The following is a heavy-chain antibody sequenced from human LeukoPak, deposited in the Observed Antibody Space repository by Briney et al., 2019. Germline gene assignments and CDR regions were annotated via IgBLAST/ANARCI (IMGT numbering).Heavy chain of an antibody. V-gene: IGHV3-30*18. CDR1: GFTFSSYG. Sequence: GGSLRLSCAASGFTFSSYGMHWVRQAPGKGLEWVAVISYDGSNEYYADSVKGRFTISRDNSKNTLYLQMNSLRAEDTAVYYCAKDFMDVWGKGTTVTVSS. J-gene: IGHJ6*03. CDR3: AKDFMDV. CDR2: ISYDGSNE.